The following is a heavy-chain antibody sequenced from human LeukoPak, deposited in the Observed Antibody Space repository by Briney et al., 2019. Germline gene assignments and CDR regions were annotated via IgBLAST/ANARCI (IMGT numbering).Heavy chain of an antibody. V-gene: IGHV3-53*01. Sequence: PGGSLRLSCATSGFTVSSNYMSWVRQAPGKGLEWVSVIYSGGSTYYADSVKGRFTISRDNSKNTLYLQMNSLRAEDTAVYYCAREGIMEYYGMDVWGQGITVTVSS. J-gene: IGHJ6*02. CDR1: GFTVSSNY. CDR3: AREGIMEYYGMDV. CDR2: IYSGGST. D-gene: IGHD3-16*01.